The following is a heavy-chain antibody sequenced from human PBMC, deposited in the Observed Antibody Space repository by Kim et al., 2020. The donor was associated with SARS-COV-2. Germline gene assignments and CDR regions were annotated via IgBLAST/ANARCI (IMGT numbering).Heavy chain of an antibody. CDR1: GFTFSSYW. CDR2: MNQDGSQK. D-gene: IGHD1-26*01. Sequence: GGSLRLSCAASGFTFSSYWMSWVRQAPVKGLEWVAHMNQDGSQKNYMGSVGGRFTISRDNAKNSLYLQMSSLRAEDTAVYYCARDKLVGDSYLDSWGQGTLVTVSS. CDR3: ARDKLVGDSYLDS. V-gene: IGHV3-7*01. J-gene: IGHJ4*02.